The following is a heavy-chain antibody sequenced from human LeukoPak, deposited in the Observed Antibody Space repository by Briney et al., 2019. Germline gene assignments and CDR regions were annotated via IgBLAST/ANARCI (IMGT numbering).Heavy chain of an antibody. CDR1: GYTFTSYA. D-gene: IGHD6-19*01. CDR3: ARDSIAVAGTPLGGFDY. J-gene: IGHJ4*02. V-gene: IGHV7-4-1*02. Sequence: ASVKVSCKASGYTFTSYAMNWVRQAPGQGLEWMGWINTNTGNPTHAQGFTGRFVFSLDTSVSTAYLQISSLKAEDTAVYYCARDSIAVAGTPLGGFDYWGQGTLVTVSS. CDR2: INTNTGNP.